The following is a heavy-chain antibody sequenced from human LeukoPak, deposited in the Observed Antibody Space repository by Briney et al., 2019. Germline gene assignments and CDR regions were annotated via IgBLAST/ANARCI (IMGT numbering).Heavy chain of an antibody. V-gene: IGHV3-53*01. Sequence: GGSLRLSCAASGFTVSRNYMSWVRQAPGKGLEWVSLTYSDGSTSYTDSVKGRFTISRDNAKTSVYLQMNSLRAEDTAVYYCSRGANWVDFDTWGQGTMVTVSS. D-gene: IGHD2-15*01. CDR3: SRGANWVDFDT. J-gene: IGHJ3*02. CDR1: GFTVSRNY. CDR2: TYSDGST.